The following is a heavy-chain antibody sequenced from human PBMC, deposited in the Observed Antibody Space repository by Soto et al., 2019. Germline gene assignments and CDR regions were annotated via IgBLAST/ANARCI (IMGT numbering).Heavy chain of an antibody. Sequence: GASVKVSCKASGYTFTSYGISWVRQAPGQGLEWMGWISAYNGNTNYAQKLQGRVTMTTDTSTSTAYMELRSLRSDDTAVYYCARVRIDYGDYTGYYYYGMDVWGQGTMVTVSS. J-gene: IGHJ6*02. CDR1: GYTFTSYG. V-gene: IGHV1-18*01. CDR3: ARVRIDYGDYTGYYYYGMDV. D-gene: IGHD4-17*01. CDR2: ISAYNGNT.